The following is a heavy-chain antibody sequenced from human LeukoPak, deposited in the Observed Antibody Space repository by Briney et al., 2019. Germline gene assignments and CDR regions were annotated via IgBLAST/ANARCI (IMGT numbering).Heavy chain of an antibody. Sequence: GGSLRLSCAASGFTFSSYDMTWVRQAPGKGLEWVSVISGSGGYTYCADSVKGRFTISRDNSKNTLYLHMDSLRVEDTAVYYCAKDQPSSLVYWGQGTLVTVSS. J-gene: IGHJ4*02. CDR2: ISGSGGYT. CDR3: AKDQPSSLVY. CDR1: GFTFSSYD. D-gene: IGHD6-6*01. V-gene: IGHV3-23*01.